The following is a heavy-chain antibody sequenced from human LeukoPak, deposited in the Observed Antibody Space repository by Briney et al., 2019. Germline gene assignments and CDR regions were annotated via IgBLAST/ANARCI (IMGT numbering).Heavy chain of an antibody. CDR1: GFTFSSYA. Sequence: GGSLRLSCAASGFTFSSYAMSWVRQAPGKGLEWVSSISGSGGSIYYADSVKGRFTISRDNAKNSLYLQMHSLRVEDTAVYYCARDMAEMAVDYWGQGILVTVSS. D-gene: IGHD5-24*01. CDR2: ISGSGGSI. J-gene: IGHJ4*02. V-gene: IGHV3-23*01. CDR3: ARDMAEMAVDY.